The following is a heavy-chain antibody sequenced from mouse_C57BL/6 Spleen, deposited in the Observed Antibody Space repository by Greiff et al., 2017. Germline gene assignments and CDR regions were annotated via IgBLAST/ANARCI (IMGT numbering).Heavy chain of an antibody. CDR2: ISYDGSN. CDR1: GYSITSGYY. Sequence: EVKLQESGPGFVKPSQSLSLTCSVTGYSITSGYYWNWIRQFPGNKLEWMGYISYDGSNNYNPSLKNRISITRDTSKNQFFLKLNSVTTEDTATYYCARTAQATPDYWGQGTTLTVSS. V-gene: IGHV3-6*01. CDR3: ARTAQATPDY. D-gene: IGHD3-2*02. J-gene: IGHJ2*01.